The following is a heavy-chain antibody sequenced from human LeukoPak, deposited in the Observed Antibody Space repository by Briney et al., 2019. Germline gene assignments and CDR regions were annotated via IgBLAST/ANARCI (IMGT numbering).Heavy chain of an antibody. CDR2: IYTMGST. J-gene: IGHJ6*03. V-gene: IGHV4-4*09. CDR1: VGSISSYY. Sequence: SETLSLTCTVSVGSISSYYWSWIRQPPGKGLEWIGYIYTMGSTNYNPSLKSRVTISVATSKNQFSLKLSSVTAADTAVYYCARGGYDFWSGLPSYYYYYMDVWGKGTTVTVSS. CDR3: ARGGYDFWSGLPSYYYYYMDV. D-gene: IGHD3-3*01.